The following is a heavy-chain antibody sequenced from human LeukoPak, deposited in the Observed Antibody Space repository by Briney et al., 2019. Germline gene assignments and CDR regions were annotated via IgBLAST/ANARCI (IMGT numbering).Heavy chain of an antibody. CDR1: GYTFTGYY. D-gene: IGHD2-2*01. CDR2: INPNSGGT. J-gene: IGHJ4*02. CDR3: ARALDIVVVPAATRGFDY. V-gene: IGHV1-2*02. Sequence: ASVKVSCKASGYTFTGYYMHWVRQAPGQGLEWMGWINPNSGGTNYAQKFQGRVTMTRDTSISTAYMELSRLRSDDTAVYYCARALDIVVVPAATRGFDYWGQGTLVTVSS.